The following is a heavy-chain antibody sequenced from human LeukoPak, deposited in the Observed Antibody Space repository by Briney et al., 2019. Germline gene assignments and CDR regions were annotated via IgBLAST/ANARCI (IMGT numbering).Heavy chain of an antibody. D-gene: IGHD2-2*01. CDR2: IRYDGSNK. J-gene: IGHJ4*02. V-gene: IGHV3-30*02. CDR1: GFIFSDYG. Sequence: PGGSLRLSCAASGFIFSDYGMHWVRQAPGKGLEWVTFIRYDGSNKYYVDSVKGRFTISRDNSKNTLYLQMNSLRAEDTALYYCAKARQLRVGLVPALISADYWGQGTLVTVSS. CDR3: AKARQLRVGLVPALISADY.